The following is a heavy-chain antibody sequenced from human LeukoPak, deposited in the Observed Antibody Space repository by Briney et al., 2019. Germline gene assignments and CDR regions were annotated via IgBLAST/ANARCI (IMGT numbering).Heavy chain of an antibody. D-gene: IGHD3-3*01. CDR2: ISGSGGST. Sequence: GGSLRLSCAASGFTFSSYGMSWVRQAPGKGLEWVSAISGSGGSTYYADSVKGRFTISRDNSKNTLYLQMNSLRAEDTAVYYCAKAGAAPNYDFWSGYADYYYMDVWGKGTTVTVS. CDR1: GFTFSSYG. CDR3: AKAGAAPNYDFWSGYADYYYMDV. V-gene: IGHV3-23*01. J-gene: IGHJ6*03.